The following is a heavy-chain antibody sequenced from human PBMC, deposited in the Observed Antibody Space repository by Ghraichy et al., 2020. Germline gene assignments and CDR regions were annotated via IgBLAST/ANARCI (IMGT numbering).Heavy chain of an antibody. J-gene: IGHJ4*02. Sequence: SETLSLTCAVYGGSFSGYYWSWIRQPPGKGLEWIGEINHSGSTNYNPSLKSRVTISVDTSKNQFSLKLSSVTAADTAVYYCARINSGSYYFHYFDYWGQGTLVTVSS. V-gene: IGHV4-34*01. CDR3: ARINSGSYYFHYFDY. CDR1: GGSFSGYY. CDR2: INHSGST. D-gene: IGHD1-26*01.